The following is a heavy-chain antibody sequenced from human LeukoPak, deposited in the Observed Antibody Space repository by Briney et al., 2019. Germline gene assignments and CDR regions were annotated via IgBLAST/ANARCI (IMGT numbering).Heavy chain of an antibody. V-gene: IGHV3-48*01. CDR1: GFTFSSYS. D-gene: IGHD1-7*01. CDR3: ARVFRTTWDY. Sequence: GGSLRLSCAASGFTFSSYSMNWVRQAPGKGLEWVSYISSSSSTIYYADSVKGRFTISRDNAKDSLFLQMNSLRAEDTAVYYCARVFRTTWDYWSQGTLVTVSS. J-gene: IGHJ4*02. CDR2: ISSSSSTI.